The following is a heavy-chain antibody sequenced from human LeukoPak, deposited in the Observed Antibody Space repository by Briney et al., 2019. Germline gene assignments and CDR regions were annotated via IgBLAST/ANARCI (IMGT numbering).Heavy chain of an antibody. D-gene: IGHD2-15*01. CDR1: GGTFSSYA. Sequence: SVKVSCKASGGTFSSYAISWVRQAPGQGLEWMGGIIPIFGTANYAQKFQGRVTITADESTSTAYMELSSLRSEDTAVYYCARTPQLKNAFGIWGQGTMVTVSS. CDR3: ARTPQLKNAFGI. CDR2: IIPIFGTA. J-gene: IGHJ3*02. V-gene: IGHV1-69*13.